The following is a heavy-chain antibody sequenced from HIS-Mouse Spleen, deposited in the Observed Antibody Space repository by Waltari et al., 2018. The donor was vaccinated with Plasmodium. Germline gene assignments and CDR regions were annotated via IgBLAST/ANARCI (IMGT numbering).Heavy chain of an antibody. CDR1: GGSISSSRYY. CDR2: IYCSGST. D-gene: IGHD1-7*01. V-gene: IGHV4-39*07. Sequence: QLQLQESGPGLVKPSETLSLTCPVSGGSISSSRYYWGWIRQPPGKGLEWIGSIYCSGSTYYNPSLKSRVTISVDTSKNQFSLKLSSVTAADTAVYYCARDRITGTSYFDYWGQGTLVTVSS. J-gene: IGHJ4*02. CDR3: ARDRITGTSYFDY.